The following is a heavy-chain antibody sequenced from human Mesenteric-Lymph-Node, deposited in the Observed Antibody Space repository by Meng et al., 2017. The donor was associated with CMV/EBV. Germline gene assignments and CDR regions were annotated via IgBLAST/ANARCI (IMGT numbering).Heavy chain of an antibody. CDR3: ARRSGRSITMVRGARSAFDI. Sequence: ESLKISCAVSGGSINNNNWWTWVRQPPGKGLEWIGSIYYSGSTYYNPSLKSRVTISVDTSKNQFSLKLSSVTAADTAVYYCARRSGRSITMVRGARSAFDIWGQGTMVTVSS. CDR2: IYYSGST. CDR1: GGSINNNNW. V-gene: IGHV4-39*01. J-gene: IGHJ3*02. D-gene: IGHD3-10*01.